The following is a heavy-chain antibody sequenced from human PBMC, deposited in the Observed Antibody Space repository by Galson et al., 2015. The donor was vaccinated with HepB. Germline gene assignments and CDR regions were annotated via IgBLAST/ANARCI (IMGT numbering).Heavy chain of an antibody. D-gene: IGHD5-24*01. CDR2: ISGYNDNV. Sequence: VKVSCKASGYTFTRFGISWVRQAPGQGLEWMGWISGYNDNVNYAQKLQGRVAMAADTSTSTAYMELRSLRSDDTAVYYCARGGMATIGGPTFDSWGQGTLVTVSS. J-gene: IGHJ4*02. V-gene: IGHV1-18*01. CDR1: GYTFTRFG. CDR3: ARGGMATIGGPTFDS.